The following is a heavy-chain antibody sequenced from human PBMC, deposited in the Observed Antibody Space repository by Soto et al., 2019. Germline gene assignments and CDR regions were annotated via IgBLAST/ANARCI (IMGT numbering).Heavy chain of an antibody. Sequence: SDTPSLTFTVSGCSISSSSYYWCWILQPPGKGLEWIGSIYYSGSTYYNPSLKSRVTISVDTSKNQFSLKLSSVTAADTAVYYCARLASTRGDFWCGYYTRSDYYDYMDVWGKGTTVSVSS. J-gene: IGHJ6*03. CDR2: IYYSGST. CDR1: GCSISSSSYY. CDR3: ARLASTRGDFWCGYYTRSDYYDYMDV. D-gene: IGHD3-3*01. V-gene: IGHV4-39*01.